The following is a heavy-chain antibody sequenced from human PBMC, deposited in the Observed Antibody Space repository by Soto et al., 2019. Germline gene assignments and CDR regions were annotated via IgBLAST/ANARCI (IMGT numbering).Heavy chain of an antibody. CDR2: INSDGSST. CDR3: ARGTLYCSGGSCHSADY. V-gene: IGHV3-74*01. Sequence: PGGSLRLCCAASGFTFSSYWMHWVRQAPGKGLVWVSRINSDGSSTSYADSVKGRFTISRDNAKNTLYLQMNSLRAEDTAVYYCARGTLYCSGGSCHSADYWGQGT. D-gene: IGHD2-15*01. J-gene: IGHJ4*02. CDR1: GFTFSSYW.